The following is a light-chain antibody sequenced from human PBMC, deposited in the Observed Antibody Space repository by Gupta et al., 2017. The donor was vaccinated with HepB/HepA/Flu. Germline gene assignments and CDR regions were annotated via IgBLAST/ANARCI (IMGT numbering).Light chain of an antibody. V-gene: IGLV1-40*01. J-gene: IGLJ3*02. CDR2: GHS. CDR1: SSNIGAGYD. CDR3: QSYDSSLPV. Sequence: QSVLTQPPSVSGAPGQRVTISCTGRSSNIGAGYDVHWSQQLPGTAPQPLLYGHSNRPSGVPDRFSGSKSGTSASLAITGLQAEDEADYYCQSYDSSLPVFGGGTKLTVL.